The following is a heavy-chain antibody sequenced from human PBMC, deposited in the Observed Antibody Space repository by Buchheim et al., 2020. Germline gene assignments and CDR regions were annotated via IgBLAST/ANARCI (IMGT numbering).Heavy chain of an antibody. CDR2: IYNRGST. CDR3: ASAIMITFGGVGAGSITDY. D-gene: IGHD3-16*01. V-gene: IGHV4-4*02. CDR1: GGSISSSNW. J-gene: IGHJ4*02. Sequence: QVQLQESGPGLVKPSGTLSLTCAVSGGSISSSNWWSWVRQPPGKGLEWIGEIYNRGSTNYNPSLKSRVTIYGKNTKTQFSLKLSSVTAADTAVYYCASAIMITFGGVGAGSITDYWGQGTL.